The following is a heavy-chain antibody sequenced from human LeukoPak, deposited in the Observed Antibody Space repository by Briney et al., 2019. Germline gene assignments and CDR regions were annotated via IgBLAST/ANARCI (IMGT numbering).Heavy chain of an antibody. V-gene: IGHV1-2*02. CDR3: ARGLSYCGGDCYPDLFDY. CDR1: GYTFTGYY. D-gene: IGHD2-21*02. Sequence: ASVKVSCKASGYTFTGYYMHWVRQAPGQGLEWMGWINPNSGGTNYAQKFQGRVTMTRDTSISTAYMELSRLRSDDTAVYYCARGLSYCGGDCYPDLFDYWGQGTLVTVSS. J-gene: IGHJ4*02. CDR2: INPNSGGT.